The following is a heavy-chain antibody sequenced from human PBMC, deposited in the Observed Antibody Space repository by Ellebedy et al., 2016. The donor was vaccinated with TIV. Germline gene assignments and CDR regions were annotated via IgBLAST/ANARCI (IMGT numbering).Heavy chain of an antibody. Sequence: GESLKISXAASGFTFSSYAMHWVRQAPGKGLEWVAVIWFDGSNKYYADSVKGRFTISRDNSKSTLYLQVNSLRAEDTAVYYCAKGLTTVTSFGMDVWGQGSTVTVSS. CDR3: AKGLTTVTSFGMDV. CDR1: GFTFSSYA. CDR2: IWFDGSNK. J-gene: IGHJ6*02. V-gene: IGHV3-33*06. D-gene: IGHD4-17*01.